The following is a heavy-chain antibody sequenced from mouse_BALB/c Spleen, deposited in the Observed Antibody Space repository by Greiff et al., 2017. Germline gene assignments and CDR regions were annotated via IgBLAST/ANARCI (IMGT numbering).Heavy chain of an antibody. Sequence: LQQPGAELVKPGASVKMSCKASGYTFTSYNMHWVKQTPGQGLEWIGAIYPGNGDTSYNQKFKGKATLTADKSSSTAYMQLSSLTSEDSAVYYCARWGGNYPYYFDYWGQGTLVTVSA. CDR2: IYPGNGDT. V-gene: IGHV1-12*01. D-gene: IGHD2-1*01. CDR3: ARWGGNYPYYFDY. CDR1: GYTFTSYN. J-gene: IGHJ3*01.